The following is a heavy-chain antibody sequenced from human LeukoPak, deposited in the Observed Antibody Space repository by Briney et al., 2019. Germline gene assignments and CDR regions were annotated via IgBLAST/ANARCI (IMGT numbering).Heavy chain of an antibody. CDR1: GGSISSYY. J-gene: IGHJ6*02. D-gene: IGHD5/OR15-5a*01. CDR2: IYTSGST. Sequence: SETLSLTCTVSGGSISSYYWSWIRQPAGKGLEWIGRIYTSGSTNYNPSLKSRVTISVDTSKNQFSLKLSSVTAADTAVYYCARGRSFYTYSGMDVWGQGPTVTSP. V-gene: IGHV4-4*07. CDR3: ARGRSFYTYSGMDV.